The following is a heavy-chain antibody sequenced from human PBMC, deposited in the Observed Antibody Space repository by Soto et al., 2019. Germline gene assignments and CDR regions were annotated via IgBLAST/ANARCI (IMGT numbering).Heavy chain of an antibody. CDR3: ARGPITQTSFIDH. J-gene: IGHJ4*02. CDR1: GFTFSSYP. Sequence: GGSLRLSCEASGFTFSSYPMHWVRQAPGKGLEWVTVISYDGGNQYYADSVKGRFTISRDNSKDTLYLQMHSLRSDDTAVYFCARGPITQTSFIDHWGQGALVTVSS. D-gene: IGHD1-20*01. V-gene: IGHV3-30-3*01. CDR2: ISYDGGNQ.